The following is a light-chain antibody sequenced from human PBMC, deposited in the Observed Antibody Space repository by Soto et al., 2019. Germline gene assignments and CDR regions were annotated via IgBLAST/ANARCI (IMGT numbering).Light chain of an antibody. J-gene: IGKJ5*01. Sequence: DIQMTQTPSTLSGSVGDRVTITCRASQSISSYLNWYQQKPGKAPKLLIYAASSLQSGVPSRFSGSGSGTDFTLTISSLQPEDFATYYCQQSYSTPRITFGQGTRLEIK. CDR3: QQSYSTPRIT. CDR1: QSISSY. V-gene: IGKV1-39*01. CDR2: AAS.